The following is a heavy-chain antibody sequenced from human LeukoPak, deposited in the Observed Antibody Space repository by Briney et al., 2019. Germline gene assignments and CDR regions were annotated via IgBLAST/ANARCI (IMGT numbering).Heavy chain of an antibody. CDR2: INTDGSDT. CDR3: ARRGEDGFGYRY. Sequence: GGSLRLSCVVSGSTFSNYWMHRVRQAPGKGLVWVSRINTDGSDTSYVDSVRGRFTASRDNAKNTLYLQMNSLRSEDTAVYYCARRGEDGFGYRYWGQGTLVTVSS. D-gene: IGHD5-12*01. J-gene: IGHJ4*02. CDR1: GSTFSNYW. V-gene: IGHV3-74*01.